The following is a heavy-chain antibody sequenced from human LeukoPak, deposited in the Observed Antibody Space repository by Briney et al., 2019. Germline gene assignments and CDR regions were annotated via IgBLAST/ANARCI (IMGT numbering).Heavy chain of an antibody. J-gene: IGHJ4*02. D-gene: IGHD2-2*01. CDR3: AKGYCSSTSCYPFDY. CDR1: GFTFDDYA. CDR2: ISWNSGSI. Sequence: GRSLRPSCAASGFTFDDYAMHWVRQAPGKGLEWVSGISWNSGSIGYADSVKGRFTISRDNAKDSLYLQMNSLRAEDMALYYCAKGYCSSTSCYPFDYWGQGTLVTVSS. V-gene: IGHV3-9*03.